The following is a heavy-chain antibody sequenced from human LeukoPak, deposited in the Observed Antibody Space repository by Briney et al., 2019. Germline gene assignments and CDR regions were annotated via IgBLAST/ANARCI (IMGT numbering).Heavy chain of an antibody. CDR3: ARSKVVPAAISKSAAAGTIEDADY. J-gene: IGHJ4*02. Sequence: PSETLSLTCTVSGGSISSYYWSWIRQPAGKGLEWIGRIYTSGSTNYNPSLKSRVIMSVDTSKNQFSLKLSSVTAADTAAYYCARSKVVPAAISKSAAAGTIEDADYWGQGTLVTVSS. CDR1: GGSISSYY. V-gene: IGHV4-4*07. CDR2: IYTSGST. D-gene: IGHD2-2*01.